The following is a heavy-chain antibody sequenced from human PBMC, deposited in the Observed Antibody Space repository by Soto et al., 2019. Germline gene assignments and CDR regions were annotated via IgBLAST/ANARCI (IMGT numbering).Heavy chain of an antibody. CDR2: IYYTGST. CDR3: ARSIVGGNSRQGPGY. J-gene: IGHJ4*02. V-gene: IGHV4-31*03. D-gene: IGHD1-26*01. CDR1: GGSISSGGNY. Sequence: QVQLQESGPELVKPSQTLSLTCTVSGGSISSGGNYWSWIRQHPGKGLEWIGFIYYTGSTIYNPSRKSRFTISVDTSKNKCSLTLSSVTAADTAVYYCARSIVGGNSRQGPGYWGQGTLVTVSS.